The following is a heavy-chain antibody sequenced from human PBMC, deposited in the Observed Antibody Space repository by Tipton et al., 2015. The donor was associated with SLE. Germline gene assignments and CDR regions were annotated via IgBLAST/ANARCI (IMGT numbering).Heavy chain of an antibody. J-gene: IGHJ5*02. V-gene: IGHV4-59*08. CDR3: ARHPSSRGYYSNWFDP. D-gene: IGHD3-22*01. CDR2: IFYSGTT. Sequence: GLVKPSETLSLTCTVSGGSIGSYYWSWMRQAPGKGLEWIGYIFYSGTTNYNPSLKSRVTLSIDTSKHQFSLRLSSVTAADTAVYYCARHPSSRGYYSNWFDPWGQGTLVTVSS. CDR1: GGSIGSYY.